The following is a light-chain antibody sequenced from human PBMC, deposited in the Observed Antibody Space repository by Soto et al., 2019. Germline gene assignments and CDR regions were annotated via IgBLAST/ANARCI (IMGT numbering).Light chain of an antibody. V-gene: IGLV1-40*01. CDR1: SSNIGAGYD. CDR3: QSYDSRLSGWV. Sequence: QSVLTQPPSVSGAPGQRVTISCTESSSNIGAGYDVHWYQQLPGTAPKLLIYGNSNRPSGVPDRFSGSKSGTSSSLAIPGLQAEDDADYYCQSYDSRLSGWVFGGGTKLTVL. CDR2: GNS. J-gene: IGLJ3*02.